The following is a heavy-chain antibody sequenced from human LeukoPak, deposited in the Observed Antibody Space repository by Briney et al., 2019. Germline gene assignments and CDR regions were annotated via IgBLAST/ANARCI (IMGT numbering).Heavy chain of an antibody. Sequence: ASVKVSCKASGYTFTGYYMHWVRQAPGQGREWMGWINPNSGGTNYEQKFQGRGTMTRGTSISTAYMELSRLRSDDTAAYYCARDYYDSSGYCSYDYWGQGTLVTVSS. CDR2: INPNSGGT. D-gene: IGHD3-22*01. CDR3: ARDYYDSSGYCSYDY. J-gene: IGHJ4*02. CDR1: GYTFTGYY. V-gene: IGHV1-2*02.